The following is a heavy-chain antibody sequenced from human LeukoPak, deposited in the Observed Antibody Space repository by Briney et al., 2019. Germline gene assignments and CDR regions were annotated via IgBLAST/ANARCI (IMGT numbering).Heavy chain of an antibody. Sequence: SETLSLSCTVSGGSNSSSSKFWGWIRQPPWKGLEWIGHIHYSGTTSYNPSLKSRVTITSDTSNDQFSLKLSSVTAADTAMYYCARWGVPSFDFWGRGTLVTVSS. CDR3: ARWGVPSFDF. J-gene: IGHJ4*02. CDR2: IHYSGTT. D-gene: IGHD3-16*01. V-gene: IGHV4-61*05. CDR1: GGSNSSSSKF.